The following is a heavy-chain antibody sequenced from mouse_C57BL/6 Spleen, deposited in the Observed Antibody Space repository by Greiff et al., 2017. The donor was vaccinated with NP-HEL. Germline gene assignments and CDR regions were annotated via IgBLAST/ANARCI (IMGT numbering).Heavy chain of an antibody. Sequence: DVQLQESGPGLVKPSQSLSLTCSVTGYSITSGYYWNWIRQFPGNKLEWMGYISYDGSNNYNPSLKNRISITRDTSKNKFFLKLNSVTTEDTATYYCARYITTVVALDYAMDYWGQGTSVTVSS. CDR2: ISYDGSN. CDR1: GYSITSGYY. V-gene: IGHV3-6*01. J-gene: IGHJ4*01. D-gene: IGHD1-1*01. CDR3: ARYITTVVALDYAMDY.